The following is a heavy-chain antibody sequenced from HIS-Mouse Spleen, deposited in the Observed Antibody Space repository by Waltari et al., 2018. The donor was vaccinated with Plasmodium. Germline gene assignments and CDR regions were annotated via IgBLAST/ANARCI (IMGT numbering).Heavy chain of an antibody. J-gene: IGHJ6*02. D-gene: IGHD7-27*01. V-gene: IGHV3-30*03. CDR1: GFPFSSYG. CDR3: AIRANWYYYYGMDV. CDR2: ISYDGSNK. Sequence: QVQLVESGGGVVQPGRSLRLSCAASGFPFSSYGMHWVRQAPGKGLEWVAVISYDGSNKYYADSVKGRFTISRDNSKNTLYLQMNSLRAEDTAVYYCAIRANWYYYYGMDVWGQGTTVTVSS.